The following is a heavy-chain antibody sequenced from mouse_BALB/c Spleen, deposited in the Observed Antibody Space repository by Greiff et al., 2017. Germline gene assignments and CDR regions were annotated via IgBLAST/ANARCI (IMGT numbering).Heavy chain of an antibody. V-gene: IGHV14-3*02. CDR3: ARGPIYYYGSSYVPFDY. J-gene: IGHJ2*01. Sequence: VHVKQSGAELVKPGASVKLSCTASGFNIKDTYMHWVKQRPEQGLEWIGRIDPANGNTKYDPKFQGKATITADTSSNTAYLQLSSLTSEDTAVYYCARGPIYYYGSSYVPFDYWGQGTTLTVSS. CDR1: GFNIKDTY. D-gene: IGHD1-1*01. CDR2: IDPANGNT.